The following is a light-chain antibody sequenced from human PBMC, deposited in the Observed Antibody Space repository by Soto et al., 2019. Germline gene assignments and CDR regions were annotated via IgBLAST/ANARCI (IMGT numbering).Light chain of an antibody. V-gene: IGKV1-39*01. Sequence: DVQMTQSPSSLSASVGDRVTITCRASQSIVSFLNWYQQRPGTAPKLLIFAASNLESGVPSRFSGRGSATDFTLSISSLQPEDFATYFCQQTYSMPVTFGQGTKLEMK. J-gene: IGKJ2*01. CDR1: QSIVSF. CDR3: QQTYSMPVT. CDR2: AAS.